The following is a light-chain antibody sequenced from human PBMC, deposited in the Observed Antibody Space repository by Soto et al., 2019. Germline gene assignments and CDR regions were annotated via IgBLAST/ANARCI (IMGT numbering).Light chain of an antibody. Sequence: QSVLTQPPSVSGAPGQRVTISCTGSSYNIGAGYDVHWYQQLPGTAPKLLISGNSNRPSGVPDRFSGSKSGTSASLAITGLQAEDEADYYCQSYDSSLSGVVFGGGTQLTVL. J-gene: IGLJ2*01. V-gene: IGLV1-40*01. CDR1: SYNIGAGYD. CDR2: GNS. CDR3: QSYDSSLSGVV.